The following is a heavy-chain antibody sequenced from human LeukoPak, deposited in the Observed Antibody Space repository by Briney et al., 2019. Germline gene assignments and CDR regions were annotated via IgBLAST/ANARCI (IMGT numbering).Heavy chain of an antibody. V-gene: IGHV4-59*08. J-gene: IGHJ4*02. CDR2: IYYSGST. CDR1: GGSISSYY. CDR3: ARHSAGKVRGVRNPPLFDY. D-gene: IGHD3-10*01. Sequence: SETLSLTCTVSGGSISSYYWSWIRQPPGKGLEWIGYIYYSGSTNYNPSLKSRVTISVDTSKNQFSLKLSSVTAADTAVYYCARHSAGKVRGVRNPPLFDYWGQGTLVTVSS.